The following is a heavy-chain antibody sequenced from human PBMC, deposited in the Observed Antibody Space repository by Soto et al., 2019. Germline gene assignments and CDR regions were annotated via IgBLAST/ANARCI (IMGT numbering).Heavy chain of an antibody. CDR3: ARGVLNSIYYGMDV. CDR1: GGTFSSYW. J-gene: IGHJ6*02. CDR2: INSDGSST. D-gene: IGHD3-10*01. Sequence: PGGSLTLSCAASGGTFSSYWMYWVRHAPGKGLVWVSRINSDGSSTSYADSVKGRFTISRDNAKNTLYLQMNSLRAEDTALYYCARGVLNSIYYGMDVWGQGTTVTVSS. V-gene: IGHV3-74*01.